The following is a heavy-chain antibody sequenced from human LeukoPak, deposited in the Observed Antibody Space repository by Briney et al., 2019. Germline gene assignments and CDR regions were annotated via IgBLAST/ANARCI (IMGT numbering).Heavy chain of an antibody. D-gene: IGHD6-25*01. CDR1: GGSINNLNYY. Sequence: SETLSLTCSVSGGSINNLNYYWTWIRLPPGKGLEWIGTIYYSKSTYYNSSLESRVTISVDTSKNQFSLKLNSVTAADTAVYFCAREAARHWYFDLWGRGTLVTVSS. V-gene: IGHV4-39*07. CDR2: IYYSKST. J-gene: IGHJ2*01. CDR3: AREAARHWYFDL.